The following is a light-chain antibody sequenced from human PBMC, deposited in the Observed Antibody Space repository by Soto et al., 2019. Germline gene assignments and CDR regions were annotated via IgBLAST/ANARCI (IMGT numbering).Light chain of an antibody. Sequence: QSVLTQPPSVSGAPGQRVTISCTGSSSKIGAGYDVHWYQQLPGTAPKLLIYGNSNRPSGVLDRFSGSKTGTSASLAITGLQAEDEADYYCQSYDSSLSGWVFGGGTKLTVL. V-gene: IGLV1-40*01. J-gene: IGLJ3*02. CDR1: SSKIGAGYD. CDR3: QSYDSSLSGWV. CDR2: GNS.